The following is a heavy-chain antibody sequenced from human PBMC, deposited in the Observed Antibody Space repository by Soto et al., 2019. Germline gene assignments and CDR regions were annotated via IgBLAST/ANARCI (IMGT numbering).Heavy chain of an antibody. J-gene: IGHJ4*02. V-gene: IGHV3-7*03. D-gene: IGHD5-18*01. CDR3: ASPYSYGLDY. CDR1: GFTLRNDW. Sequence: GGSLRLSCVYSGFTLRNDWMSWVRQAPGKGLEWVAETNQDGSEKYYVDSVKGRFTISRDNAKNSLYLQMNNLGVEDTAVYYCASPYSYGLDYWGQGTLVTVSS. CDR2: TNQDGSEK.